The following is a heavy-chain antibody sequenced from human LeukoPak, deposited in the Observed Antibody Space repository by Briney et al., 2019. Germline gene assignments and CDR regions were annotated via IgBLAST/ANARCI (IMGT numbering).Heavy chain of an antibody. V-gene: IGHV3-7*01. CDR1: GFTFSSYG. CDR3: ARDTDIAVAAAGAFDI. J-gene: IGHJ3*02. CDR2: IKQDGSEK. D-gene: IGHD6-19*01. Sequence: GRSLRLSCAASGFTFSSYGMHWVRQAPGKGLEWVANIKQDGSEKYYVDSVKGRFTISRDNAKNSLYLQMNSLRAEDTAVYYCARDTDIAVAAAGAFDIWGQGTMVTVSS.